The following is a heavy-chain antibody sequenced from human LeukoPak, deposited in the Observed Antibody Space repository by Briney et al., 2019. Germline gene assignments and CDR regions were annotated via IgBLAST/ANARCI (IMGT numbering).Heavy chain of an antibody. Sequence: NPSQTLSLTCTVSGGSISSGDYYRSWIRQPPGKGLEWIGYIYYSGSAYYNPSLKSRVTISVDTSKNQFSLKLSSVTAADTAVYYCAREWGSSWYEGFDPWGQGTLVTVSS. CDR1: GGSISSGDYY. D-gene: IGHD6-13*01. CDR2: IYYSGSA. CDR3: AREWGSSWYEGFDP. J-gene: IGHJ5*02. V-gene: IGHV4-30-4*01.